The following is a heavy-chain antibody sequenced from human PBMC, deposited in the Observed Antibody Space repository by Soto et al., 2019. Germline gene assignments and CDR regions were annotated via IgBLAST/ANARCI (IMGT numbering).Heavy chain of an antibody. Sequence: SVKVSCKASGGTFSSYAISWVRQAPGQGLEWMGGIIPIFGTANYAQKFRGRVTITADESTSTAYMELSSLRSEDTVVYYCARVHSSSSRIHPIRYYYGMDVWGRGTTVTVSS. D-gene: IGHD6-6*01. CDR1: GGTFSSYA. V-gene: IGHV1-69*13. CDR2: IIPIFGTA. CDR3: ARVHSSSSRIHPIRYYYGMDV. J-gene: IGHJ6*02.